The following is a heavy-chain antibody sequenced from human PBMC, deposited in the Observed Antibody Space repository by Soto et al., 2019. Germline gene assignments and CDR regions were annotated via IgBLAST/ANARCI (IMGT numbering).Heavy chain of an antibody. CDR2: MNPNSGNT. D-gene: IGHD3-10*01. CDR1: GYTFTSYD. Sequence: QVQLVQSGADVKKPGASVKVSCKASGYTFTSYDINWVRQSTGQGLEWMGWMNPNSGNTGYAQKFRGRVTMTRNTATSTGYMELSSLRSEDAAVYYCARGRGPGGAYRSYFQPWGQGTLVTVSS. V-gene: IGHV1-8*01. CDR3: ARGRGPGGAYRSYFQP. J-gene: IGHJ1*01.